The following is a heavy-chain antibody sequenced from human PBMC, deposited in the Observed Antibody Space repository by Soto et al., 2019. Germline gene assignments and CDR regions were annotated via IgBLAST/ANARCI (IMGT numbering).Heavy chain of an antibody. D-gene: IGHD6-19*01. CDR1: GGSISSSSYY. V-gene: IGHV4-39*01. CDR2: IYYSGST. CDR3: ARQGLGSSGWDYYGMDV. J-gene: IGHJ6*02. Sequence: QQQLQESGPGLVKPSETLSLTCTVSGGSISSSSYYWGWIRQPPGKGLEWIGSIYYSGSTYYNPSLKSRVTISVDTSKNQFALKRSSVTAADTAVYYCARQGLGSSGWDYYGMDVWGQGTTVTVSS.